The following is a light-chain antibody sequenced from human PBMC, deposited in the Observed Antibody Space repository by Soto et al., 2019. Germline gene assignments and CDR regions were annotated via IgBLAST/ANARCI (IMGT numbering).Light chain of an antibody. CDR3: QQYSRSPPT. Sequence: DIVLTQSPGTLSLSPGERATLSCRASQTVSSGYLAWYQQKHGQAPRLLIYGASSRATGIPDRFSGSGSGTDFTLTISRLEPEDFAVYYCQQYSRSPPTFGHGTKVDIE. J-gene: IGKJ1*01. CDR1: QTVSSGY. V-gene: IGKV3-20*01. CDR2: GAS.